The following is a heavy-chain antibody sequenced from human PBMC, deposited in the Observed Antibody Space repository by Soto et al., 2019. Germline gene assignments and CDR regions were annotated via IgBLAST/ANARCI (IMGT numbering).Heavy chain of an antibody. CDR2: IYYSGST. CDR1: GGSISSSSYY. Sequence: PSETLSLTCTVSGGSISSSSYYWGWIRQPPGKGLEWIGSIYYSGSTYYNPSLKSRVTISVDTSKNQFSLKLSSVTAADTAVYYCARTALRYFDWTLALFDYWGQGTLVTVSS. CDR3: ARTALRYFDWTLALFDY. D-gene: IGHD3-9*01. V-gene: IGHV4-39*01. J-gene: IGHJ4*02.